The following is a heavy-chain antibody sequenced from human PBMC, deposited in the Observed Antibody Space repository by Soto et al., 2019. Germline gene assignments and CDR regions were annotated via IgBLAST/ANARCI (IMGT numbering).Heavy chain of an antibody. CDR2: IIPGFGTA. Sequence: QVLLVQSGAEVKKPGSSVKVSCKASGGSFTTYAFSWVRQAPGQGLEWMGGIIPGFGTAEYAQKFVSRFIISADESTTTVYMELSRLTSADTAVYYCARSEGEMATAKYYYYGVDVWGQGTTVTVSS. CDR1: GGSFTTYA. V-gene: IGHV1-69*01. CDR3: ARSEGEMATAKYYYYGVDV. D-gene: IGHD1-26*01. J-gene: IGHJ6*02.